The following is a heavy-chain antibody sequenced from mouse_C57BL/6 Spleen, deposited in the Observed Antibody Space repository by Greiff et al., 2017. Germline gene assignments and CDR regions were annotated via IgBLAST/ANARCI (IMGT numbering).Heavy chain of an antibody. CDR1: GYTFTSYW. D-gene: IGHD3-2*02. V-gene: IGHV1-53*01. CDR2: INPSNGGT. Sequence: QVQLQQSGTELVKPGASVKLSCKASGYTFTSYWMHWVKQRPGQGLEWIGNINPSNGGTNYNEKFKSKATLTVDKSSSTAYMQLSSLTSEDSAVYYCARSRQLRLRNYAMDYWGQGTSVTVSS. CDR3: ARSRQLRLRNYAMDY. J-gene: IGHJ4*01.